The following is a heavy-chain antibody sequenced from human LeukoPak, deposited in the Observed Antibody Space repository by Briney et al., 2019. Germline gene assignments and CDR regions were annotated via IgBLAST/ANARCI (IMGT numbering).Heavy chain of an antibody. Sequence: PSETLSLTCAVYGGSFSGYYWSWIRQPPGKGLEWIGEINHSGSTNYNPSLKSRVTISVDTSKNQFSLKLSSVTAADTAVYYCARYYYDSSGYYYPTWFAPWGQGTLVTVSS. V-gene: IGHV4-34*01. J-gene: IGHJ5*02. CDR3: ARYYYDSSGYYYPTWFAP. D-gene: IGHD3-22*01. CDR1: GGSFSGYY. CDR2: INHSGST.